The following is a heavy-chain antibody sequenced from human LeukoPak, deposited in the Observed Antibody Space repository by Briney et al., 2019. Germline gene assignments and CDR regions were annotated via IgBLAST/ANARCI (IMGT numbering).Heavy chain of an antibody. CDR2: IYTSGST. CDR1: GASISSYY. CDR3: ARSALDTSGTYYNPQPFDY. V-gene: IGHV4-4*07. D-gene: IGHD3-10*01. Sequence: PSETLSLTCTVSGASISSYYWSWIRQPAGKGLVWIGRIYTSGSTHYNPSLKSRVTMSVDTSKNQFSLKLTSVTAADTAVYYCARSALDTSGTYYNPQPFDYWGQGTLVTVSS. J-gene: IGHJ4*02.